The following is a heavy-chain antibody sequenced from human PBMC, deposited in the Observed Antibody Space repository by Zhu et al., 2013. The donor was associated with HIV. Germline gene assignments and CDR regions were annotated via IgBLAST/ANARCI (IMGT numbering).Heavy chain of an antibody. J-gene: IGHJ4*02. CDR3: ARARGPTSTRSKYGGKVY. D-gene: IGHD2-15*01. Sequence: QVQLVQSGAEVKKPGASVKVSCKASGYTFTGYYMHWVRQAPGQGLEWMGWINPNSGGTNYAQKFQGRVTMTRDTSISTAYMELSRLRSDDTAVYYRARARGPTSTRSKYGGKVYWGQGTLVTVSS. CDR1: GYTFTGYY. CDR2: INPNSGGT. V-gene: IGHV1-2*02.